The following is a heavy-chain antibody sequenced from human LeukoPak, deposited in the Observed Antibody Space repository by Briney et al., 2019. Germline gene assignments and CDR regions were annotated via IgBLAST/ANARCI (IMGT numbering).Heavy chain of an antibody. D-gene: IGHD6-13*01. CDR3: ARGRAADGTFDY. CDR1: GGSISSGGYS. J-gene: IGHJ4*02. V-gene: IGHV4-30-2*01. Sequence: PSETLSLTCAVSGGSISSGGYSWSWIRQPPGKGLEWIGYIYHSGSTYYNPSLKSRVTISVDRSKNQFSLKLSSVTAADTAVYYCARGRAADGTFDYWGQGTLVTVSS. CDR2: IYHSGST.